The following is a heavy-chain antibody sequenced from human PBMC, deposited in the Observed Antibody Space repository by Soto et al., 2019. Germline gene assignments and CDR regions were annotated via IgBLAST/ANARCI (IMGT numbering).Heavy chain of an antibody. J-gene: IGHJ4*02. D-gene: IGHD6-19*01. CDR2: IYAGDSDT. V-gene: IGHV5-51*01. CDR1: GYSFTNFW. Sequence: EVQLVQSGAEVKKPGESLKISCKASGYSFTNFWIGWVRQMPGKGLEWMGNIYAGDSDTRYIPSFQGQVTFSVDTSTNTAYQHWTSLKASDTAMYWCARQHPLDSSAWYDWGQGTLVTVSS. CDR3: ARQHPLDSSAWYD.